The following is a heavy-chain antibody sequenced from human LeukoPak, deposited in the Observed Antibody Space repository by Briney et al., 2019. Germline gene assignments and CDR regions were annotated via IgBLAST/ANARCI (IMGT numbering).Heavy chain of an antibody. V-gene: IGHV1-69*13. Sequence: SVQFSCQASGGTFSSYAISWVRQAPGQGLEWMGGIIPIFGTANYAQKFQGRVTITADESTSTAYMELSSLRSEDTAVYYCARGGYSYGYRYWGQGTLVTVSS. CDR1: GGTFSSYA. CDR2: IIPIFGTA. CDR3: ARGGYSYGYRY. D-gene: IGHD5-18*01. J-gene: IGHJ4*02.